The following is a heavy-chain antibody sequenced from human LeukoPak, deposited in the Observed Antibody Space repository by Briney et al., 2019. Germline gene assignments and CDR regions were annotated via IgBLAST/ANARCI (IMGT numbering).Heavy chain of an antibody. CDR2: IKQDGSEK. Sequence: GGSLRLSCAASGFTFSTSWMSWVRQAPGKGLEWVANIKQDGSEKYYVDSVKGRFTISRDNAKNSLYLQMNSLRAEDTAVYYCARVLGYSSSWNYMDVWGKGTTVTVSS. J-gene: IGHJ6*03. D-gene: IGHD6-13*01. V-gene: IGHV3-7*01. CDR3: ARVLGYSSSWNYMDV. CDR1: GFTFSTSW.